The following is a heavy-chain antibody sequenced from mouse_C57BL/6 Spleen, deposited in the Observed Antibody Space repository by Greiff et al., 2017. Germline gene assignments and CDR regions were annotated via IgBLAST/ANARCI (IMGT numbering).Heavy chain of an antibody. J-gene: IGHJ2*01. CDR1: GYTFTDYN. V-gene: IGHV1-18*01. D-gene: IGHD1-1*01. Sequence: EVQGVESGPELVKPGASVKIPCKASGYTFTDYNMDWVKQSHGKSLEWIGDINPNNGGTIYNQKFKGKATLTVDKSSSTAYMELRSLTSEDTAVYYCARLHYYGSSYYFDYWGQGTTLTVSS. CDR3: ARLHYYGSSYYFDY. CDR2: INPNNGGT.